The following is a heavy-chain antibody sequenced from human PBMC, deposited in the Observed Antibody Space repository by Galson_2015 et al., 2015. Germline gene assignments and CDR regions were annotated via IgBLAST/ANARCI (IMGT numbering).Heavy chain of an antibody. CDR2: ISYDGSNK. CDR1: GFTFSSYA. D-gene: IGHD6-19*01. V-gene: IGHV3-30-3*01. J-gene: IGHJ5*02. CDR3: AREASAVAIRSVWFDP. Sequence: LRLSCAASGFTFSSYAMHWVRQAPGKGLEWVAVISYDGSNKYYADSVKGRFTISRDNSKNTLYLQMNSLRAEDTAVYYCAREASAVAIRSVWFDPWGQGTLVTVSS.